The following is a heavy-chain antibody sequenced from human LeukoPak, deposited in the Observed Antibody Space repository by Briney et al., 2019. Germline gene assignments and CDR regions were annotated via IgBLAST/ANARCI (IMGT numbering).Heavy chain of an antibody. V-gene: IGHV3-53*05. D-gene: IGHD4-11*01. CDR3: AKSSTTAYIKYLDY. J-gene: IGHJ4*02. CDR1: GFTVSSNY. Sequence: GGSLRLSCAASGFTVSSNYMSWVRQAPGKGLEWVSVIYSGGSTYYADSVKGRFTISRDNSKNTLSLQMDSLRAEDTAVFYCAKSSTTAYIKYLDYWGQGTLVTVSS. CDR2: IYSGGST.